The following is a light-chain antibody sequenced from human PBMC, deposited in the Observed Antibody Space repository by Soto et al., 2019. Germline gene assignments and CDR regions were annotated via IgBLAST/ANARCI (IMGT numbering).Light chain of an antibody. CDR3: LQKYFYPFT. Sequence: HLTQSPSLLSASVGDRVTITCRASQGISQYVAWYQQKPGKAPKLLIYAASNLQSGVPARFSGSGSGTDFTLTISSLQPEDFATYYCLQKYFYPFTFGPGTKVDI. CDR1: QGISQY. CDR2: AAS. V-gene: IGKV1-6*01. J-gene: IGKJ3*01.